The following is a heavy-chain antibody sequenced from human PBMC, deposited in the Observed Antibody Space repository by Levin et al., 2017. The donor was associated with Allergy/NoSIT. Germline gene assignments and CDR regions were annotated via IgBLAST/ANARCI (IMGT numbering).Heavy chain of an antibody. J-gene: IGHJ4*02. Sequence: PSETLSLTCSVSGGSISSSDNYWGWMRQPPGKGLEWVGSIYHSGSTYYAPSLKSRVTISLDTSMNQFSLQVTSVTAADTAIYYCARGPDQFVLANFDSWGQGTLVTVSS. V-gene: IGHV4-39*07. CDR2: IYHSGST. D-gene: IGHD6-6*01. CDR1: GGSISSSDNY. CDR3: ARGPDQFVLANFDS.